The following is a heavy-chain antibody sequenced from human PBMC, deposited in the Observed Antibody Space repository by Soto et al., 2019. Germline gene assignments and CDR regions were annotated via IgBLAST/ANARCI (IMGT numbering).Heavy chain of an antibody. V-gene: IGHV3-53*01. CDR3: ARNLGWNYPHDAFDI. Sequence: VGSLRLSCAASGFSVSSSYMSWVRQAPGKGLEWVSVIYSGVSTYYADSVTGRFTISRDNSKNTLYLQMNSLRAEDTAVYYCARNLGWNYPHDAFDIWGQGTMVTVSS. CDR1: GFSVSSSY. D-gene: IGHD1-7*01. CDR2: IYSGVST. J-gene: IGHJ3*02.